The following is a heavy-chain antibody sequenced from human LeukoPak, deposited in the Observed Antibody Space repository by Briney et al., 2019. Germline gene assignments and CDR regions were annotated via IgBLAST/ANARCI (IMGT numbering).Heavy chain of an antibody. D-gene: IGHD6-13*01. CDR2: IYTSGST. CDR1: GGSISGYY. J-gene: IGHJ6*03. V-gene: IGHV4-4*07. Sequence: PSETLSLTCSVSGGSISGYYWSWIRQPAGKGLEWIGRIYTSGSTNYNPSLKSRVTISVDTSKNQFSLKLSSVTAADTAVYYCARALLNYSTLGNYYYMDVWGKGTTVTVS. CDR3: ARALLNYSTLGNYYYMDV.